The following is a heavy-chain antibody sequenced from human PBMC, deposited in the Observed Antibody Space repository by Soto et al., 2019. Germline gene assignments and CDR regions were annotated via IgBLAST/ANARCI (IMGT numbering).Heavy chain of an antibody. CDR2: ISYDGSNK. J-gene: IGHJ4*02. CDR1: GFTFSSYA. Sequence: HPGGSLRLSCAASGFTFSSYAMHWVRQAPGKGLEWVAVISYDGSNKYYADSVKGRFTISRGNSKNTLYLQMNSLRAEDTAVYYCARDQYSSSWYPFEYWGQGTLVTVSS. CDR3: ARDQYSSSWYPFEY. V-gene: IGHV3-30-3*01. D-gene: IGHD6-13*01.